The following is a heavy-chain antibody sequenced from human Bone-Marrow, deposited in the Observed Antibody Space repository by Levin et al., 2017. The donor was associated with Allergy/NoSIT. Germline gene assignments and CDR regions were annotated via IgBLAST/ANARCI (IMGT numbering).Heavy chain of an antibody. Sequence: AGGSLRLSCAASGFTFSGHWMHWVRQAPGKGLVWVSRLNADGSITDYADSVKGRFTISRDNAKKTLYLQMNSLRADDTAVYYCAREQTSLELFGFDCWGQGTLVTVSS. CDR2: LNADGSIT. V-gene: IGHV3-74*01. CDR1: GFTFSGHW. J-gene: IGHJ4*02. D-gene: IGHD2-21*01. CDR3: AREQTSLELFGFDC.